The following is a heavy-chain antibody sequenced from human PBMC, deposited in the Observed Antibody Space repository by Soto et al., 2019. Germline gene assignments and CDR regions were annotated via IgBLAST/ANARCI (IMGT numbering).Heavy chain of an antibody. CDR3: ARLGRGAGNV. J-gene: IGHJ6*02. CDR1: GGTFDAYT. D-gene: IGHD1-26*01. CDR2: IIPLFGTA. Sequence: QVQLVQSGAEVRKPGSSVRVSCKASGGTFDAYTITWVRQAPGQGLEWMGGIIPLFGTANYAQKFQGRVTITPGESTTTAPMELSSLRSEDTAVYSCARLGRGAGNVWGHGSTVTISS. V-gene: IGHV1-69*01.